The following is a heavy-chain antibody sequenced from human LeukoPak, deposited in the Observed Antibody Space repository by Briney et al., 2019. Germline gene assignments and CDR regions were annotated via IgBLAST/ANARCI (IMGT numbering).Heavy chain of an antibody. J-gene: IGHJ4*02. Sequence: ASVKVSRKVSGYTLTELSMHWVRQAPGKGLEWMGGFDPEDGETIYAQKFQGRVTMTEDTSTDTAYMELSSLRSEDTAVYYCATDPTDYYDSSGYSIWGQGTLVTVSS. CDR1: GYTLTELS. CDR3: ATDPTDYYDSSGYSI. V-gene: IGHV1-24*01. D-gene: IGHD3-22*01. CDR2: FDPEDGET.